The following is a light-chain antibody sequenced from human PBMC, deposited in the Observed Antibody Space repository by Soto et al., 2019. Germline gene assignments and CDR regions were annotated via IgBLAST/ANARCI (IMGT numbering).Light chain of an antibody. Sequence: EIVMTQSPATLSVSPGERATLSCRASRSVSSNLAWYQQKPGQAPRLLMYGASTRATGIPARFSGSGSGTEFTLPISSLEPEDFAVYYCQQYNNWPPYTFGQGTKLEIK. CDR3: QQYNNWPPYT. CDR2: GAS. V-gene: IGKV3-15*01. CDR1: RSVSSN. J-gene: IGKJ2*01.